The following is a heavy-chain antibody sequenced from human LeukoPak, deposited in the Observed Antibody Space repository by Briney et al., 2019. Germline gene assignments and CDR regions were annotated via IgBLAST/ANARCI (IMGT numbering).Heavy chain of an antibody. CDR2: ISGSDGST. CDR1: GFTFSSYA. Sequence: GGSLRLSCAASGFTFSSYAMNWVRQAPGKGLEWVSAISGSDGSTYYADSVKGRFTISRDNSKNTLYPQMNGLRADDTAVYYCAKHYGDCVGYFDYWGQGTLVTVSS. V-gene: IGHV3-23*01. D-gene: IGHD4-17*01. J-gene: IGHJ4*02. CDR3: AKHYGDCVGYFDY.